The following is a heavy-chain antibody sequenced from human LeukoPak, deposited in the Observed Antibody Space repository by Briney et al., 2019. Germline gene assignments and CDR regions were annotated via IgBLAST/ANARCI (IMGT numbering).Heavy chain of an antibody. V-gene: IGHV4-59*08. CDR1: GGSISSYY. D-gene: IGHD3-10*01. CDR2: ISDIGSI. Sequence: SETLSLTCTVSGGSISSYYWSWIRQPPGKGLEWIAYISDIGSINYDPSLKSRVAISLDTSKNQFSLKLSSVTAADTAVYYCARHISGDYFDYWGQGTLVTVSA. J-gene: IGHJ4*02. CDR3: ARHISGDYFDY.